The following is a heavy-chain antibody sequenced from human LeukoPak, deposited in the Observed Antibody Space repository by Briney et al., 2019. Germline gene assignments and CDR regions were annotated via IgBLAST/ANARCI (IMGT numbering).Heavy chain of an antibody. Sequence: SETLSLTCAVYGGSFSGYYWSWIRQPPGKGLEWIGEINHSGSTNYNPSLKSRVTISVDTSKNQFSLKLSSVTAADTAVYYCARLSGSYSRSDAFDIWGQGTMVTVSS. CDR2: INHSGST. D-gene: IGHD1-26*01. CDR1: GGSFSGYY. V-gene: IGHV4-34*01. CDR3: ARLSGSYSRSDAFDI. J-gene: IGHJ3*02.